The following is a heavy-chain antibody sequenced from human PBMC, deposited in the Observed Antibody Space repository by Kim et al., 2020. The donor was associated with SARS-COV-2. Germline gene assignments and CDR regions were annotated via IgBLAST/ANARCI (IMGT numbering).Heavy chain of an antibody. D-gene: IGHD4-17*01. Sequence: GGSLRLSCAASGFTFSSYAMHWVRQAPGKGLEWVAVISYDGSNKYYVDSVKGRFTISRDNSKNTLYLQMNSLRAEDTAVYYCARDHLKAMTTVTTGLGSGDVYWGQGTLVTVSS. V-gene: IGHV3-30*04. CDR1: GFTFSSYA. CDR3: ARDHLKAMTTVTTGLGSGDVY. J-gene: IGHJ4*02. CDR2: ISYDGSNK.